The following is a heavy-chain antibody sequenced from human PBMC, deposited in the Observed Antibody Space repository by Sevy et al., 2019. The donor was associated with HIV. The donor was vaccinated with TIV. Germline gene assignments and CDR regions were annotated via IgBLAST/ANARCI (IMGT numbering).Heavy chain of an antibody. CDR1: GYTFTSYG. CDR3: ARHADGDYPFDY. Sequence: APVKVSCKASGYTFTSYGISWVRQAPGQGLERMGWISAYNGNTNYAQTLQGRVTMTTDTSTSTAYMELRSLRSDDTAVYYCARHADGDYPFDYWGQGTMVTVSS. D-gene: IGHD4-17*01. CDR2: ISAYNGNT. J-gene: IGHJ4*02. V-gene: IGHV1-18*01.